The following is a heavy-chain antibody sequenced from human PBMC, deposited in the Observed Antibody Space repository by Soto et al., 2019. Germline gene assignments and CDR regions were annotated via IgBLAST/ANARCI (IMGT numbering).Heavy chain of an antibody. CDR2: VIPIPGTA. J-gene: IGHJ6*02. CDR1: GGTFSSYA. CDR3: ARSQGSSTSLEIYYYYYYGMDV. V-gene: IGHV1-69*01. D-gene: IGHD2-2*01. Sequence: QVQLVQSGAEVKKPGSSVKVSCKASGGTFSSYAISWVRQAPGQGLEWMGGVIPIPGTANYAQKFQGRVTITAEESTSTAYMELRSLRSEDTAVYYCARSQGSSTSLEIYYYYYYGMDVWGQGTTVTVSS.